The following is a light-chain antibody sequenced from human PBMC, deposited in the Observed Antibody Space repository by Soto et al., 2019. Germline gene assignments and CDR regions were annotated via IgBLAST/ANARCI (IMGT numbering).Light chain of an antibody. CDR3: CSYAGSSVV. Sequence: QSALTQPASVSGSPGQSITISCTGTSSDVGSYNLVSWYQQHPGKAPKLMIYEGSKRPSGVSNRFSGSKSGNTASLTISGLQAEDEADYYYCSYAGSSVVFGVGTKLTVL. J-gene: IGLJ2*01. V-gene: IGLV2-23*01. CDR2: EGS. CDR1: SSDVGSYNL.